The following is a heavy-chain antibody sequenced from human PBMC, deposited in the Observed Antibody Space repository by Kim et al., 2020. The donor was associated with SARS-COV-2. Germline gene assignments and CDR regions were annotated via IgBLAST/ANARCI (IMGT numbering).Heavy chain of an antibody. CDR3: GRYSRSSTVDNY. J-gene: IGHJ6*02. Sequence: YYVDSLKGRFTISRDNAKNSLYLHLNSLGVEDTAFYYCGRYSRSSTVDNYWGQGTTVTVSS. D-gene: IGHD2-2*01. V-gene: IGHV3-7*01.